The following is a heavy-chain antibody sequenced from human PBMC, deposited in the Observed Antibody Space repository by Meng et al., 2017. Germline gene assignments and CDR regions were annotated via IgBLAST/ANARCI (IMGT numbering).Heavy chain of an antibody. D-gene: IGHD3-22*01. V-gene: IGHV4-4*02. J-gene: IGHJ4*02. CDR2: IYHTGSN. Sequence: SETLSLTCAVSGVSINSSRWWSWVRQPPGRGLGWIGEIYHTGSNFHNPSLGRRVTISVEKSKNQFFLRLSSVTAADTAVYFCASNDYYDSGGAYWGQGPLVTVSS. CDR3: ASNDYYDSGGAY. CDR1: GVSINSSRW.